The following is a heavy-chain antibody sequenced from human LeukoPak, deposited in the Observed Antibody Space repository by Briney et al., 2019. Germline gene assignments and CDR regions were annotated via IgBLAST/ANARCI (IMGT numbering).Heavy chain of an antibody. Sequence: DSVKGRFTISRDNSKNTLYLQMNSLRAEDTAVYYCAKDGRTYCGGDCYFDYWGQGTLVTVSS. V-gene: IGHV3-33*06. D-gene: IGHD2-21*02. CDR3: AKDGRTYCGGDCYFDY. J-gene: IGHJ4*02.